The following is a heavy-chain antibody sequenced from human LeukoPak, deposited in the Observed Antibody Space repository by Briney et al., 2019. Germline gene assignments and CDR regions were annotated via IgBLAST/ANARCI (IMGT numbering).Heavy chain of an antibody. D-gene: IGHD3-16*01. CDR2: INHSGST. J-gene: IGHJ4*02. V-gene: IGHV4-34*01. CDR3: ARVQAFIFDY. CDR1: GGSFSGYY. Sequence: PSETLSLTCAVYGGSFSGYYWSWIRQPPGKGLEWIGEINHSGSTNYNPSLKSRVTISVDTSKNQFSLKLSSVTAADTAVYYCARVQAFIFDYWGQGTLVTVSS.